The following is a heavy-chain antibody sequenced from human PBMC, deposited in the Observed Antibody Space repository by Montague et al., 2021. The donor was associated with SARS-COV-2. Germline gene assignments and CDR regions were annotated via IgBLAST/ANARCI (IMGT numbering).Heavy chain of an antibody. D-gene: IGHD3-22*01. V-gene: IGHV4-39*07. CDR3: ARDTRIAMLVVVTGYGLDV. J-gene: IGHJ6*02. CDR1: GGSISSSSYY. CDR2: IYYTGST. Sequence: SETLSLTCTVSGGSISSSSYYWGWIRQPPGKGLEWIGSIYYTGSTYYNPSLKSRVTISVDTSKNQFSLKLSSVTAADTAVYYCARDTRIAMLVVVTGYGLDVWGQGTTVTVSS.